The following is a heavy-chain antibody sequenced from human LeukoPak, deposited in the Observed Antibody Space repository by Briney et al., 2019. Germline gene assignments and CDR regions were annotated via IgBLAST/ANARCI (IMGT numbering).Heavy chain of an antibody. CDR3: AKYRSGGSYYERSAFDI. J-gene: IGHJ3*02. Sequence: PGGSLRLSCAASGFTFSSHALSWVRQAPGKGLEWVSAISGTGDSAFYADSVKGRFTISRDNSKNTLYLQMNSLRAEDTAVYYCAKYRSGGSYYERSAFDIWGQGTMVTVSS. D-gene: IGHD1-26*01. V-gene: IGHV3-23*01. CDR1: GFTFSSHA. CDR2: ISGTGDSA.